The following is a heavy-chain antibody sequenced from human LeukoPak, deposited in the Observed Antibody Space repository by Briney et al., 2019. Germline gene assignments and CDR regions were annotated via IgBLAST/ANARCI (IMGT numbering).Heavy chain of an antibody. CDR2: ISYDGSNK. CDR3: AKDIAAADFFDY. CDR1: GFTFSSYA. D-gene: IGHD6-13*01. J-gene: IGHJ4*02. Sequence: PGGSLRLSCAASGFTFSSYAMHWVRQAPGKGLEWVAVISYDGSNKYYADSVKGRFTISRDNSKNTLYLQMNSLRAEDTAVYYCAKDIAAADFFDYWGQGTLVTVSS. V-gene: IGHV3-30-3*01.